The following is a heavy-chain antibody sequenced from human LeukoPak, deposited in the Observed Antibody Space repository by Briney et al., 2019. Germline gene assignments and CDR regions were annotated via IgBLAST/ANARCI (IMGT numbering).Heavy chain of an antibody. CDR3: AIGVIAAAGYDY. CDR1: GYTFTGYY. J-gene: IGHJ4*02. V-gene: IGHV1-2*02. Sequence: ASAKVSCKASGYTFTGYYMHWVRQAPGQGLEWMGWINPNSGGTNYAQKFQGRVTMTRDTSISTAYMELSRLRSDDTAVYYCAIGVIAAAGYDYWGQGTLVTVSS. CDR2: INPNSGGT. D-gene: IGHD6-13*01.